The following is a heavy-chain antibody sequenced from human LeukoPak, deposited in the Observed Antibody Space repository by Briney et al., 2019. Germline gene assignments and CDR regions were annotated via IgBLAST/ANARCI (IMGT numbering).Heavy chain of an antibody. CDR1: GFTFSNYD. CDR3: ARNRARWSAIDY. J-gene: IGHJ4*02. V-gene: IGHV3-21*01. D-gene: IGHD3-10*01. Sequence: PGGSLRLSCATSGFTFSNYDINWVRQAPGKGLKWVSSISSTSSYIYYADSVKGRFTISRDNAKNSLYLQMNSLRAEDTAVYYCARNRARWSAIDYWGQGTLVTVSS. CDR2: ISSTSSYI.